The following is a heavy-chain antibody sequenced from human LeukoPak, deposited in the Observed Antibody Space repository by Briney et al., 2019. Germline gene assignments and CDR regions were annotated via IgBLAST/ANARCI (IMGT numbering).Heavy chain of an antibody. CDR1: GGSISSYY. D-gene: IGHD3-22*01. CDR2: IYTSGST. J-gene: IGHJ6*03. Sequence: PSETLSLTCTVPGGSISSYYWSWIRQPPGKGLEWIGYIYTSGSTNYNPSLKSRVTISVDTSKNQFSLKLSSVTAADTAVYYCASSSGNGYYYYMDVWGKGTTVTVSS. V-gene: IGHV4-4*09. CDR3: ASSSGNGYYYYMDV.